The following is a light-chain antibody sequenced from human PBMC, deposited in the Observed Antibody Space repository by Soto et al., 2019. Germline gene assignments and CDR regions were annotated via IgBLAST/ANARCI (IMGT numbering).Light chain of an antibody. CDR3: GTWDSSLSVV. CDR1: SSNIGHNY. Sequence: QSVLTQPPSVSAAPGQTVTISCSGSSSNIGHNYVSWYQQLPVTAPKLLIYDNNKRPSGIPDRFSGSKSGTSATLGITGLQTGDEADYYCGTWDSSLSVVFGGGTKLTVL. V-gene: IGLV1-51*01. CDR2: DNN. J-gene: IGLJ2*01.